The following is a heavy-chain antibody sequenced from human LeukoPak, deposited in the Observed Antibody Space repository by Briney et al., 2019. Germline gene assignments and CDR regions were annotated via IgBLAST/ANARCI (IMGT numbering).Heavy chain of an antibody. Sequence: GGSLRLSCAASGFTFSTYWMHWVRQAPGKGLEWVSRINPDGITTACADSVKGRFTISRDNAKNTLFLQMNSLRAEDTAVYYCARDYYYGMDVWGQGTTITVSS. V-gene: IGHV3-74*01. J-gene: IGHJ6*02. CDR3: ARDYYYGMDV. CDR1: GFTFSTYW. CDR2: INPDGITT.